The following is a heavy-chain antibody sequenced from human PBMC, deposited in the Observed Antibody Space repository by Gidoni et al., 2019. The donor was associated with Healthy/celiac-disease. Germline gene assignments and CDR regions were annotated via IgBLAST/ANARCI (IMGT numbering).Heavy chain of an antibody. V-gene: IGHV3-21*01. CDR2: ISSSSSYI. CDR1: GFTFSSYS. Sequence: EVQLVESGGGLVKPGGSLRLSCAASGFTFSSYSMNWVRQGPGKGLDWVSSISSSSSYIYYADSVKGRFTISRDNAKNSLYLQMNSLRAEDTAVYYCARENYSGYDLNYYYGMDVWGQGTTVTVSS. CDR3: ARENYSGYDLNYYYGMDV. J-gene: IGHJ6*02. D-gene: IGHD5-12*01.